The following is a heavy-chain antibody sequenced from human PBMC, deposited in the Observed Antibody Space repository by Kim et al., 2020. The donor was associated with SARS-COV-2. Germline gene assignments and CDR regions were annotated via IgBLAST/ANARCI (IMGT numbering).Heavy chain of an antibody. J-gene: IGHJ6*02. CDR3: ARDNGPPHYDILTGDYSDYYYYDMNV. CDR1: GGSVSSGSYY. CDR2: IYYSGST. D-gene: IGHD3-9*01. Sequence: SETLSLTCTVSGGSVSSGSYYWSWIRQSPGKGLQWIGYIYYSGSTNYNPSLKTRVTISVDTSKNQSSLKLSSVTAADMAVYYCARDNGPPHYDILTGDYSDYYYYDMNVWGQGTTDTIS. V-gene: IGHV4-61*01.